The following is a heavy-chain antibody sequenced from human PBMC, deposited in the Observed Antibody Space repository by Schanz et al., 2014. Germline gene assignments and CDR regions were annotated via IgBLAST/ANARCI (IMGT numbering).Heavy chain of an antibody. CDR2: ISASGGST. V-gene: IGHV3-23*04. J-gene: IGHJ6*02. D-gene: IGHD2-15*01. CDR1: GFTFSSYA. CDR3: AKGMGYCSGGTCYDCYYYGLDV. Sequence: EVRLVESGGGLIQPGGSLRLSCAASGFTFSSYAMSWVRQAPGKGLEWVSTISASGGSTYYADSVKGRFTISRDNSENSLYLQMNSLSADDTAVFYCAKGMGYCSGGTCYDCYYYGLDVWGQGTTVTVSS.